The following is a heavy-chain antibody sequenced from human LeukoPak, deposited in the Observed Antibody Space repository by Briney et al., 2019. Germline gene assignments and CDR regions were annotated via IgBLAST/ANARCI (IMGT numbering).Heavy chain of an antibody. CDR3: ARGVEPLAANTLAY. CDR1: GFTVITND. J-gene: IGHJ4*02. Sequence: GGSLRLSCAASGFTVITNDMTWVRQAPGKGLKWVSVLYSDGNTKYADSVQGRFTISRDNSKNTLYLETNSLSPDDTAVYYCARGVEPLAANTLAYWGQGTLVTVSS. D-gene: IGHD1-14*01. V-gene: IGHV3-53*01. CDR2: LYSDGNT.